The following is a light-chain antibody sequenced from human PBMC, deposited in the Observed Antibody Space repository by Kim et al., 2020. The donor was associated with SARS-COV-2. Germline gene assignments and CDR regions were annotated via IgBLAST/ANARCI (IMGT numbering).Light chain of an antibody. CDR3: AAWDDSLNGPV. CDR2: SNS. CDR1: SSNVGGYT. V-gene: IGLV1-44*01. J-gene: IGLJ3*02. Sequence: GQKVNISCSGSSSNVGGYTGSWYQQLPGTAPKLLIYSNSQRPSGVPDRFSGSRSGTSASLAISGLQSEDDADYYCAAWDDSLNGPVFGGGTQLTVL.